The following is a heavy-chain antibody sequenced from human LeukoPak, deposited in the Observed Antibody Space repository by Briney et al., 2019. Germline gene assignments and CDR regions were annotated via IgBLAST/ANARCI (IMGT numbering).Heavy chain of an antibody. CDR3: ARDGRAGVAGAFRQFDY. D-gene: IGHD1-26*01. CDR1: LFTLSSYE. J-gene: IGHJ4*02. V-gene: IGHV3-48*03. Sequence: GGSLGLSCAVPLFTLSSYETYWFRPVPGVGREWVSYIFTSGDDKHYANSVEGRFTTSRDNAKNSLYLEMDSLRAEDTAVYYCARDGRAGVAGAFRQFDYWGQGTLVTVSS. CDR2: IFTSGDDK.